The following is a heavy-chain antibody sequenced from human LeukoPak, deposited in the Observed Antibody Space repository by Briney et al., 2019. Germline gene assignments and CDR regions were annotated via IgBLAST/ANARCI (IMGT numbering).Heavy chain of an antibody. CDR2: ISGGST. CDR1: GFTVSSNE. CDR3: ANDGAYYDSSTDAFDI. V-gene: IGHV3-38-3*01. J-gene: IGHJ3*02. D-gene: IGHD3-22*01. Sequence: GGSLRLSCAASGFTVSSNEMSWVRQAPGKGLEWVSSISGGSTYYADSRKGRFTISRDNSKNTLYLQMNSLRAEDTAVYYCANDGAYYDSSTDAFDIWGQGTIVTVSS.